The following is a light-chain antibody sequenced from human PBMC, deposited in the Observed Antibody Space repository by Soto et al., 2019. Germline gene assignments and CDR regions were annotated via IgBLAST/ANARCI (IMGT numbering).Light chain of an antibody. CDR2: RAS. J-gene: IGKJ1*01. V-gene: IGKV1-5*03. Sequence: DIQMTQSPSTLSASVGDRVTITCRASQSISTWLAWYQQKPGRAPKILIYRASTLESGVPSRFSGSGSGTEFTLTISSLQPDDIATYYCQQYSVYRTFGQGTKVDIK. CDR3: QQYSVYRT. CDR1: QSISTW.